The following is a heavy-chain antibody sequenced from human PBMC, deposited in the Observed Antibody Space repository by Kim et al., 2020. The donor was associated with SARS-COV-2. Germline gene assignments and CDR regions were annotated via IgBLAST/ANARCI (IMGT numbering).Heavy chain of an antibody. CDR2: IYYSGST. J-gene: IGHJ5*02. V-gene: IGHV4-59*13. Sequence: SETLSLTCTVSGGSISSYYWSWIRQPPGKGLEWIGYIYYSGSTNYNPSLKSRVTISVDTSKNQFSLKLSSVTAADTAVYYCARDRFGERSGWFDPWGQGTLVTVSS. CDR3: ARDRFGERSGWFDP. CDR1: GGSISSYY. D-gene: IGHD3-10*01.